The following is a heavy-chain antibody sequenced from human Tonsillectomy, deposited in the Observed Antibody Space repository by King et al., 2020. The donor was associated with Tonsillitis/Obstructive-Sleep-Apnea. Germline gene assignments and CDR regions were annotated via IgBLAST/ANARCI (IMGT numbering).Heavy chain of an antibody. CDR1: GFIFSSYE. Sequence: QLVQSGGGLVQTGGSLRLSCAASGFIFSSYEMNWGRQAPGKGLEWVSYITSSGSTIYYADSVKGRFTISRDNAKNSLYLQMNSLRAEDTAVYYCARHWGHFDYWGQGTLVTVSS. CDR3: ARHWGHFDY. CDR2: ITSSGSTI. V-gene: IGHV3-48*03. J-gene: IGHJ4*02. D-gene: IGHD3-16*01.